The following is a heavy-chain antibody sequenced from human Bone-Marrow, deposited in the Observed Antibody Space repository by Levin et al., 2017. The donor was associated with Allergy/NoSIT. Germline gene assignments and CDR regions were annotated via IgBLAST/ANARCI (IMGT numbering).Heavy chain of an antibody. J-gene: IGHJ4*02. V-gene: IGHV3-66*01. CDR1: GVTVGNNY. CDR2: ISLTFSP. Sequence: GGSLRLSCAASGVTVGNNYMRWVRQAPGKGLEWFSLISLTFSPASADSVKGRFTISRDSSKNTLYLQMHSLRVEDTAVYYCARDPPGQFWGQGTLVTVSS. CDR3: ARDPPGQF. D-gene: IGHD2-2*01.